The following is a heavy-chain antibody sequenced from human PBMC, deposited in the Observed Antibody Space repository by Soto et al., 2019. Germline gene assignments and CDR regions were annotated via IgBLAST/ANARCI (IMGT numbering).Heavy chain of an antibody. CDR1: GFTFSSYA. CDR3: ATDLTYYSDNSDFYGGGAFDI. D-gene: IGHD3-22*01. Sequence: PGGSLRLSCAASGFTFSSYAMSWVRQAPGKGLEWVSAISGSGGSTYYADSVKGRFTISRDNSKNTLYLQMNSLKTEDTAVYYCATDLTYYSDNSDFYGGGAFDIWGQGTLATVSS. V-gene: IGHV3-23*01. CDR2: ISGSGGST. J-gene: IGHJ3*02.